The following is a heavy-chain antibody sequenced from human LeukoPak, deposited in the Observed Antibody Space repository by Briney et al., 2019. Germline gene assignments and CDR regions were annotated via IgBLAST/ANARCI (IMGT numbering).Heavy chain of an antibody. Sequence: ASVKVSCKASGYTFTGYYMHWVRQAPGQGLEWMGWINPNSGGTNYAQKFQGRVTMTRDTSISTAYMELSRLRSDDTAVYYCARDEGSSWYSIDYWGQGTLVTVSS. CDR2: INPNSGGT. J-gene: IGHJ4*02. V-gene: IGHV1-2*02. D-gene: IGHD6-13*01. CDR3: ARDEGSSWYSIDY. CDR1: GYTFTGYY.